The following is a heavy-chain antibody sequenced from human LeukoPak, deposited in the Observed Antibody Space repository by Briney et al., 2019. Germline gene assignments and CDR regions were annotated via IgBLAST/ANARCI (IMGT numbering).Heavy chain of an antibody. Sequence: ASVKVSFKASGYTFISYDINWVRQATGQGLEWMGWMNPNSGNTGYAQKFQGRVTMTRNTSISTAYMELSSLRSEDTAVYYCARSYSSSSGVGDYWGQGTLVTVSS. V-gene: IGHV1-8*01. CDR1: GYTFISYD. CDR2: MNPNSGNT. CDR3: ARSYSSSSGVGDY. J-gene: IGHJ4*02. D-gene: IGHD6-6*01.